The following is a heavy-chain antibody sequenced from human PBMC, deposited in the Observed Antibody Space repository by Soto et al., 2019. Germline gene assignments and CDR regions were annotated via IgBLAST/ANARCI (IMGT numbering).Heavy chain of an antibody. CDR1: GFTFSEYA. V-gene: IGHV3-23*01. Sequence: EVQLLESGGGLVQPGGSLRLSCAASGFTFSEYAMSWVRQAPGKGLEWVSSISSSGGTTSYTDSVKGRFTISRDNSKTTLFLPMNGLRAEDTAIYYCTKEPKKSISHDYWGLGTLVTVSP. D-gene: IGHD2-21*01. CDR3: TKEPKKSISHDY. CDR2: ISSSGGTT. J-gene: IGHJ4*02.